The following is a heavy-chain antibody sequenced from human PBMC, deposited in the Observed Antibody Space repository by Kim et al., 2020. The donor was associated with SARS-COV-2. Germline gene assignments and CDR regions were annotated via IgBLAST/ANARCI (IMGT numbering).Heavy chain of an antibody. CDR1: GFTFSNAW. J-gene: IGHJ4*02. D-gene: IGHD5-12*01. CDR3: TTEMATMFRHYFDY. CDR2: IKSKTDGGTT. V-gene: IGHV3-15*01. Sequence: GGSLRLSCAASGFTFSNAWMSWVRQAPGKGLEWVGRIKSKTDGGTTDYAAPVKGRFTISRDDSKNTLYLQMNSLKTEDTAVYYCTTEMATMFRHYFDYWGQGTLVTVSS.